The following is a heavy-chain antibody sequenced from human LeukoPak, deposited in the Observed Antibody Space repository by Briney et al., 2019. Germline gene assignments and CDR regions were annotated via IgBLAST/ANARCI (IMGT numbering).Heavy chain of an antibody. CDR2: ISWNSGNI. CDR1: GFTFHDSA. J-gene: IGHJ4*02. V-gene: IGHV3-9*01. Sequence: GRSLRLSCAASGFTFHDSAMPWVRQAPGKGLEWVSSISWNSGNIGYADSVKGRFTISRDNVKNSLYLQMNSLKAEDTALYYCATGPNYYGTFDYWGQGSLVTVSS. CDR3: ATGPNYYGTFDY. D-gene: IGHD3-10*01.